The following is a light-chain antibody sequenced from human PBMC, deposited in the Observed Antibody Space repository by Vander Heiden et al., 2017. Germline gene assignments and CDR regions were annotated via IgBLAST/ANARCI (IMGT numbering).Light chain of an antibody. Sequence: EVVLTQSPGPLSLSPGERATLSCSASQSVSSSYLAWYQQKPGQAPRLLIYGASSRATGIPDRFSGSGSGTDFTLTISRLEPEDFAVDYCQQYGSSPRLTFGGGTKVEIK. CDR3: QQYGSSPRLT. CDR1: QSVSSSY. V-gene: IGKV3-20*01. CDR2: GAS. J-gene: IGKJ4*01.